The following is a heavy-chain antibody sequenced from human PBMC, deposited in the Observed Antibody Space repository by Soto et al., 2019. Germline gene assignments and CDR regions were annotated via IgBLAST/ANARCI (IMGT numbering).Heavy chain of an antibody. CDR2: ISAYNGNT. CDR3: ARVVGATPGSYYYYGMDV. D-gene: IGHD1-26*01. J-gene: IGHJ6*02. V-gene: IGHV1-18*01. Sequence: QVQLVQSGAEVKKPGASVKVSCKASGYTFTSYGISWVRQAPGQGLEWMGWISAYNGNTNYAQKLQGRVTMTTDTSTSTAYRELRRLRSDDTAVYYCARVVGATPGSYYYYGMDVWGQGTTVTVSS. CDR1: GYTFTSYG.